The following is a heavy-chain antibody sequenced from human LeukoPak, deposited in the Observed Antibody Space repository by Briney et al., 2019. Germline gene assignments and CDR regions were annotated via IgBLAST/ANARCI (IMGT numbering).Heavy chain of an antibody. V-gene: IGHV7-4-1*02. J-gene: IGHJ4*02. CDR2: INTKTGDP. CDR1: EYTFTSYA. D-gene: IGHD1/OR15-1a*01. CDR3: ARDLKQVCFSG. Sequence: ASVKVSCKASEYTFTSYAMNWVRQAPGQGLEWMGWINTKTGDPTYAQGFTGRFVFSLDTSVSTAYLQISSLKAEDTAVYYCARDLKQVCFSGWGQGTLVTVSS.